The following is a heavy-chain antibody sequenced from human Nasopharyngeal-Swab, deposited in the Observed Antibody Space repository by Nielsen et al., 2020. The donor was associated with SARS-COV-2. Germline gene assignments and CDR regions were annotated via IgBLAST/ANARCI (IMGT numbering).Heavy chain of an antibody. V-gene: IGHV3-30-3*01. J-gene: IGHJ4*02. Sequence: SCEASGFTFSSYAMHWVRQAPGKGLEWLGVISYDGSIKRSADSVEGRFTISRDNSKNTLYLQMNSLRTDDTAVYYCARGGSSGESSFDYWGQGTLVTVSA. D-gene: IGHD5-12*01. CDR1: GFTFSSYA. CDR3: ARGGSSGESSFDY. CDR2: ISYDGSIK.